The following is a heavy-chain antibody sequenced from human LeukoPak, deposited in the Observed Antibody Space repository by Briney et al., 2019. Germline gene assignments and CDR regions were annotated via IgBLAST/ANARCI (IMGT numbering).Heavy chain of an antibody. CDR1: GFTFDDYA. CDR2: ISRNSGSI. Sequence: GRSLRLSCAASGFTFDDYAMHWVRQAPGKGLEWVSGISRNSGSIGYADSVKGRFTISRDNAKNSLYLQMNSLRAEDTALYYCAKGYSYAPGDYFDYWGQGTLVTVSS. J-gene: IGHJ4*02. V-gene: IGHV3-9*01. D-gene: IGHD5-18*01. CDR3: AKGYSYAPGDYFDY.